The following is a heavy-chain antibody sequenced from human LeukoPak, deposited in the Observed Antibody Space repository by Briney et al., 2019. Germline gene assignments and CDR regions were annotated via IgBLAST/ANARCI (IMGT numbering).Heavy chain of an antibody. V-gene: IGHV4-39*01. D-gene: IGHD6-6*01. CDR1: GGSISSSSYY. J-gene: IGHJ4*02. CDR2: IYYSGST. Sequence: SETLSLTCTVSGGSISSSSYYWGWIRQPPGKGLEWIGSIYYSGSTYYNPSLKSRVTISVDTSKNQFSLKLSSVTAADTAVYYCARLIAARPLFDYWGQGTLVTVSS. CDR3: ARLIAARPLFDY.